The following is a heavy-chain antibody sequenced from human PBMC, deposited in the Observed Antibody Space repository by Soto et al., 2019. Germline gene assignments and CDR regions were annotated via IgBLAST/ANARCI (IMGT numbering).Heavy chain of an antibody. D-gene: IGHD2-15*01. CDR2: ISSSSSTI. J-gene: IGHJ3*02. CDR1: GFSFSSYS. CDR3: ARDHPDIVVVVAADPNDAFDI. Sequence: PGGSLRLSCAASGFSFSSYSMNWGRQAPGKGLEWVSYISSSSSTIYYADSVKGRFTISRDNAKNSLYLQMNSLRDEDTAVYYCARDHPDIVVVVAADPNDAFDIWGQGTMVTVSS. V-gene: IGHV3-48*02.